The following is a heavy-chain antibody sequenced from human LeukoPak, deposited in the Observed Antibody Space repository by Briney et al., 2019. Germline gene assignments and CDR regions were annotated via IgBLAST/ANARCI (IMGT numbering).Heavy chain of an antibody. CDR2: ISGSGGST. V-gene: IGHV3-23*01. CDR3: ARDARFRVYLARTDKLGIAAAGTGYYYGMDV. J-gene: IGHJ6*02. D-gene: IGHD6-13*01. CDR1: GFTFSSYA. Sequence: GGSLRLSCAASGFTFSSYAMSWVRQAPGKGLEWVSAISGSGGSTYYADSVKGRFTISRDNSKNTLYLQMNSLRAEDTAVYYCARDARFRVYLARTDKLGIAAAGTGYYYGMDVWGQGTTVTVSS.